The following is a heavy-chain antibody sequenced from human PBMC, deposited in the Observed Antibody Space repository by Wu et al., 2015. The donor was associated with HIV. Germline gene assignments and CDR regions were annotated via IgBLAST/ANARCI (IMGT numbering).Heavy chain of an antibody. CDR2: IIPIFGTA. CDR3: ARGRYILSWDYYYYMDV. J-gene: IGHJ6*03. D-gene: IGHD3-9*01. Sequence: QVQLVQSGAEVKKPGSSVKVSCKASGGTFSSYAISWVRQAPGQGLEWMGGIIPIFGTANYAQKFQGRVTITADESTSTAYMELSSLRSEDTAVYYCARGRYILSWDYYYYMDVWGKGTTVTVSS. CDR1: GGTFSSYA. V-gene: IGHV1-69*12.